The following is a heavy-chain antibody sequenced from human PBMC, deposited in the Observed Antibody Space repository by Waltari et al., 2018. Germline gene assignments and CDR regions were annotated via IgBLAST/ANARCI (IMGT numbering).Heavy chain of an antibody. D-gene: IGHD2-15*01. CDR1: GGTFSSYA. Sequence: QVQLVQSGAEVKKPGSSVKVSCQASGGTFSSYAISWVRQAPGQGLEWMGRIIPIFGTANYEQKFQGRVTITADKSTSTAYMELSSLRSEDTAVYYCAREGAYCSGGSCYSFDYWGQGTLVTVSS. J-gene: IGHJ4*02. CDR2: IIPIFGTA. CDR3: AREGAYCSGGSCYSFDY. V-gene: IGHV1-69*08.